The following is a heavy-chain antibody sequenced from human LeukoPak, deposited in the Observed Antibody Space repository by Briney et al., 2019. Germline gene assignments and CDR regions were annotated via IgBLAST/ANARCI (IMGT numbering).Heavy chain of an antibody. V-gene: IGHV3-73*01. CDR3: TRQVYQLLHMDV. CDR2: IRSKANSYAT. CDR1: GFTFSGSA. Sequence: GGSLKLSCAASGFTFSGSAMHWVRQASGKGLEWVGRIRSKANSYATAYAASVKGRFTISRDDSKNTAYLKIDSLQTEDTAVYYCTRQVYQLLHMDVWGKGTTVTVSS. D-gene: IGHD2-2*01. J-gene: IGHJ6*04.